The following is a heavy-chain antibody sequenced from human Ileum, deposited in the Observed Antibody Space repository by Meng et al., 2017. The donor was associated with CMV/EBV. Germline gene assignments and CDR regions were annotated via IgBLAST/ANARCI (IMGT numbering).Heavy chain of an antibody. CDR3: ARARDYPGGYYYGMDV. Sequence: AESLSLSCAVSGVTFSSYSMYWVRQAQGKRLEWVSSSSSSSSYIYYADSVKGRFTISRDNAKNSLYLQMNSLRADDTAVYYYARARDYPGGYYYGMDVWGQGTTVTVSS. D-gene: IGHD4-17*01. J-gene: IGHJ6*02. CDR1: GVTFSSYS. V-gene: IGHV3-21*01. CDR2: SSSSSSYI.